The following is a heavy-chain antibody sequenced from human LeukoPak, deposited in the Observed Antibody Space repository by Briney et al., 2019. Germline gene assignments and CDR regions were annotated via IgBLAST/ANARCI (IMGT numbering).Heavy chain of an antibody. CDR1: GFTFSSYW. V-gene: IGHV3-23*01. CDR3: AKILSGTYSFDL. Sequence: GGSLRLSCAASGFTFSSYWMSWVRQAPGKGLEWVSAISGNSVTIYYADSVKGRFTISRDNSKNTLYLQMYSLRAEDTAVYYCAKILSGTYSFDLWGQGTLVTVSS. CDR2: ISGNSVTI. J-gene: IGHJ4*02. D-gene: IGHD1-26*01.